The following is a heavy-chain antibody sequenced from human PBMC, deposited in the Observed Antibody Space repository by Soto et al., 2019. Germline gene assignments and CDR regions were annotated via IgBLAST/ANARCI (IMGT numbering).Heavy chain of an antibody. CDR2: ISGSGGST. CDR3: AKGCADSSGYPPYYYYYGMDV. V-gene: IGHV3-23*01. CDR1: GFTFSSYA. J-gene: IGHJ6*02. D-gene: IGHD3-22*01. Sequence: PGGSLRLSCAASGFTFSSYAMSWVRQAPGKGLEWVSAISGSGGSTYNADSVKGRFTISRDNSKDTLYLQMNSLRAEDTAVYYCAKGCADSSGYPPYYYYYGMDVWGQGTTVTVSS.